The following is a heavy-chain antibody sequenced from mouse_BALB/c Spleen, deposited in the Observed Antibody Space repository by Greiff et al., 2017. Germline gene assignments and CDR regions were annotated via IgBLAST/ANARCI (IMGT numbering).Heavy chain of an antibody. Sequence: VQGVESGPGLVAPSQSLSITCTVSGFSLTSYGVSWVRQPPGKGLEWLGVIWGDGSTNNHSALLSRMSISKDNSTSQVFLKLNSLQTDDTATYYCCKGGIRGTWFAYWGQGTLVTVSA. D-gene: IGHD2-4*01. CDR2: IWGDGST. V-gene: IGHV2-3*01. CDR3: CKGGIRGTWFAY. J-gene: IGHJ3*01. CDR1: GFSLTSYG.